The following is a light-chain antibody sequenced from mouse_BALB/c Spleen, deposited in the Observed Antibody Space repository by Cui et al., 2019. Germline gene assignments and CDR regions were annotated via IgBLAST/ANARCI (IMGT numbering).Light chain of an antibody. Sequence: QIVLTQSPAIMSESLGERVTMTCTASSSVSSSYLHWYQQKPGSSPKLWIYSTSNLASGVPARFSGSGSGTSYSLTISSMEAEDAATYYCHQYHRSPYTFGGGTKLEIK. J-gene: IGKJ2*01. CDR2: STS. V-gene: IGKV4-74*01. CDR1: SSVSSSY. CDR3: HQYHRSPYT.